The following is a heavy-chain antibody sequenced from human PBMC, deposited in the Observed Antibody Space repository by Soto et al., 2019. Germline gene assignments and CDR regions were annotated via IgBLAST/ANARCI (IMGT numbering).Heavy chain of an antibody. D-gene: IGHD3-22*01. CDR2: IWFDGGKK. V-gene: IGHV3-33*01. Sequence: GGSLRLSCAASGFKFRNYAIHWVRQAPGKGLEWLAVIWFDGGKKYYADSVKGRFTISRDNSKNTVYLDMNSLTADDSGVFYCARAHTMMLLDRFDPWGQGTLVTVSS. CDR1: GFKFRNYA. J-gene: IGHJ5*01. CDR3: ARAHTMMLLDRFDP.